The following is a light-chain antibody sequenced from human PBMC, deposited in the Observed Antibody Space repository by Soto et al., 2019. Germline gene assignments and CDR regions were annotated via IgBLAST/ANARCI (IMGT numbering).Light chain of an antibody. Sequence: EIVLTQSPCTLSLSPGERATLSCRACQSVSSSYLAWYQQKPVQAPRLLIYGASSWATGIPDRFSVSGSGTGSTLTITSLEPKYFPVYYCQQYGSSPPTFSQGAHVEI. V-gene: IGKV3-20*01. J-gene: IGKJ1*01. CDR3: QQYGSSPPT. CDR1: QSVSSSY. CDR2: GAS.